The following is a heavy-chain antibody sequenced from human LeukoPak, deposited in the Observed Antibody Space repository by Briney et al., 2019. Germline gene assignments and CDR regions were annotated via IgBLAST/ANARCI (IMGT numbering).Heavy chain of an antibody. D-gene: IGHD2-8*01. CDR2: ISWNGRNM. CDR3: VKDSCPSPNGLCYFDS. J-gene: IGHJ4*02. Sequence: GGSLRLSCAASGFTFDDYAMHWVRQAPGKGLEWVSGISWNGRNMGYADSVGGRFTISRDNAKNFLYLQMNSLRSEDTALYYCVKDSCPSPNGLCYFDSWGQGTLVTVSS. CDR1: GFTFDDYA. V-gene: IGHV3-9*01.